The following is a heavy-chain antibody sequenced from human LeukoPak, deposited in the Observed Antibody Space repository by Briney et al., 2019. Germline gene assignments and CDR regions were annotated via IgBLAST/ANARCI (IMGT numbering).Heavy chain of an antibody. CDR2: ISRIGGST. Sequence: GGSLRLSCAASGFIFSNYALAWVRQAPGKGLEWVSGISRIGGSTHYADSVKGRFTISRDDSKNTLYLQMNSLRPEDTAVYYCARDGDDSNPYYDWWGQGTLVTVSS. J-gene: IGHJ4*02. D-gene: IGHD3-22*01. CDR3: ARDGDDSNPYYDW. V-gene: IGHV3-23*01. CDR1: GFIFSNYA.